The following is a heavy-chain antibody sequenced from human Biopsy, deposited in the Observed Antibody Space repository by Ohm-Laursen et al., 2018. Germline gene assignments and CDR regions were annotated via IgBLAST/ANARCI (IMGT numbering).Heavy chain of an antibody. CDR1: GGSISSDY. Sequence: TLSLTCTVSGGSISSDYWSWIRQTPGKGLEWIGYIYYSGSTNYNPSLKSRVTITVDTSKNQFSLRLNSVTAADTAVYYCARATNSTGWPYYYFYGMDVWGQGTTVTVSS. CDR3: ARATNSTGWPYYYFYGMDV. V-gene: IGHV4-59*01. D-gene: IGHD2/OR15-2a*01. CDR2: IYYSGST. J-gene: IGHJ6*02.